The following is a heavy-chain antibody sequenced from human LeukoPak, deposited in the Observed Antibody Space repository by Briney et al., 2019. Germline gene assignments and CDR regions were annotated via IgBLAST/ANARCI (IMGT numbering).Heavy chain of an antibody. D-gene: IGHD3-10*01. CDR1: GGSISSYY. CDR3: ARDAGAGVIGY. J-gene: IGHJ4*02. Sequence: SETLSLTCTVSGGSISSYYWSWIRQPPGKGLEWIGYIYYSGSTNYNPSLKSRVTISVDTSKNQFSLKLSSVTAADTAVYYCARDAGAGVIGYWGQGTLVTVSS. V-gene: IGHV4-59*01. CDR2: IYYSGST.